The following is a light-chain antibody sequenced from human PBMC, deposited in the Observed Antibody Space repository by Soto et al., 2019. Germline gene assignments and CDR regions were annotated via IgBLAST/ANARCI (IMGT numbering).Light chain of an antibody. Sequence: QSTLTQRAFVSGSPGQSFTISCTGTSSDVGGYNYVSWYQQHPGKAPKLMIYDVSNRPSGVSNRFSGSKSGNTASLTISGLQAEDEADYYCSSYTSSSTVVFGGGTKLTVL. CDR2: DVS. CDR3: SSYTSSSTVV. CDR1: SSDVGGYNY. V-gene: IGLV2-14*01. J-gene: IGLJ2*01.